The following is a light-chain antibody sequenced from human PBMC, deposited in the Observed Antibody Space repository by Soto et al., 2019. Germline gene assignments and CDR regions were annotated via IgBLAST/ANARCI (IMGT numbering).Light chain of an antibody. CDR3: QQSFVSPWT. CDR1: QNIHKY. V-gene: IGKV1-39*01. Sequence: DIPMTQSPSSLSASVGDRVTISCRSSQNIHKYLNWYQQRPGKAPKLLVYEATSLETGVSSNFSGSGSGTDFTLTINSLQPEDFATYYCQQSFVSPWTFGQGT. CDR2: EAT. J-gene: IGKJ1*01.